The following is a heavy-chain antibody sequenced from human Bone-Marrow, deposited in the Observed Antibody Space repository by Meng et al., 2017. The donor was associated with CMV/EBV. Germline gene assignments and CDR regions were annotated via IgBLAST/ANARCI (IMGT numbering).Heavy chain of an antibody. J-gene: IGHJ4*02. CDR1: GFTFSTYW. CDR3: ARDRDSTGDFFYYFDY. V-gene: IGHV3-7*01. Sequence: GGSLKISCAASGFTFSTYWMSWVRQAPGKGLEWVANIKHDGSDKYYVASVKGRFTISRDNAKNSLYLQMNSLRAEDTAVYYCARDRDSTGDFFYYFDYWGQGELVTVSS. CDR2: IKHDGSDK. D-gene: IGHD3-22*01.